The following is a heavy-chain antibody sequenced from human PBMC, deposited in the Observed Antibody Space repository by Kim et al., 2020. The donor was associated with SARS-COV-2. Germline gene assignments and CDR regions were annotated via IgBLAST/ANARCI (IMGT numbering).Heavy chain of an antibody. J-gene: IGHJ5*02. CDR3: ARGGIAAAGRFAFDP. CDR1: GGSFSGYY. Sequence: SETLSLTCAVYGGSFSGYYWSWIRQPPGKGLEWIGEINHSGSTNYNPSLKSRVTISVDTSKNQFSLKLSSVTAADTAVYYCARGGIAAAGRFAFDPWGQGTLVTVSS. D-gene: IGHD6-13*01. V-gene: IGHV4-34*01. CDR2: INHSGST.